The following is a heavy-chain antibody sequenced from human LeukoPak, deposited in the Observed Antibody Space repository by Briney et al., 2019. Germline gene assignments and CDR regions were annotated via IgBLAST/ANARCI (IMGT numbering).Heavy chain of an antibody. V-gene: IGHV3-30*03. J-gene: IGHJ4*02. CDR2: ILYDGSST. CDR3: ASEGIVGTIDC. D-gene: IGHD1-26*01. Sequence: GGSLRLSCVASGFTFSGYGMHWVRQAPGKGLEWVSFILYDGSSTSYAESVKGRFTISRDNLKSTLSLQVNSLRPDDTAVYYCASEGIVGTIDCWGQGTLVTVSS. CDR1: GFTFSGYG.